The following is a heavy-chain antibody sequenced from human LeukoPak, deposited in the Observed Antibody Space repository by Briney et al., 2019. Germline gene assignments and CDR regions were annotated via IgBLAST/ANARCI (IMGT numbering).Heavy chain of an antibody. D-gene: IGHD2-15*01. V-gene: IGHV4-34*01. CDR1: GESFSAYF. CDR2: INHRGSS. Sequence: SETLSLTCAVYGESFSAYFWNWIRQAPGKPLEYIGEINHRGSSLYNPSLKTRVTLSVDTSKNQFSLKLTSVTAADTAVYFCARGSSFDGYCSAGACDAGYYDSWGQGTPVTVSS. CDR3: ARGSSFDGYCSAGACDAGYYDS. J-gene: IGHJ4*02.